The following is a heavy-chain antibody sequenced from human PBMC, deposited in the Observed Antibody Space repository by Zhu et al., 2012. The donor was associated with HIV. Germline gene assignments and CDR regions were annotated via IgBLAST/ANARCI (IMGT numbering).Heavy chain of an antibody. CDR3: ARGSGYGKPYYFDY. V-gene: IGHV4-4*09. CDR2: IYSSGSI. Sequence: QVQLQESGPGLVKPSETLSLTCTVSGGSISSYYWSWIRQPPGKGLEWIGYIYSSGSINYNPSLKSRVTISIDTSKNHFSLKLSSVTAADTAVYYCARGSGYGKPYYFDYWGQGTLVTVSS. J-gene: IGHJ4*02. CDR1: GGSISSYY. D-gene: IGHD3-16*01.